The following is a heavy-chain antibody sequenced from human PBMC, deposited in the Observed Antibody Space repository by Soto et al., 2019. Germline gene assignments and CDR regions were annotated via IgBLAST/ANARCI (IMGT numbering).Heavy chain of an antibody. Sequence: QVQLQQWGAGLLKPSETLSLTCAVYGGSISGYYWSWIRQPPGKGLEWIGEINHSGSTNYNPSLXSXVXRXXDTSKNQFSLKLSSVTAADTAVYYCARGWGRIFAYWGQGTLVTVSS. D-gene: IGHD7-27*01. CDR3: ARGWGRIFAY. J-gene: IGHJ4*02. V-gene: IGHV4-34*01. CDR1: GGSISGYY. CDR2: INHSGST.